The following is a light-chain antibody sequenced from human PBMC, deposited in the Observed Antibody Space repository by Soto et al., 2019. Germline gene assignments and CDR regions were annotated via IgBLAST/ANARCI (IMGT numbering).Light chain of an antibody. V-gene: IGKV1-5*03. CDR3: QQYYSYPTT. Sequence: DIQMTQSPSTLSASVGDRVTITCRASQSISSWLAWYQQKPGKAPKLLIYKASSLESGVPSRFSGSGSGTEFTLTISILQPDDFATYYCQQYYSYPTTFGQGTKLEIK. CDR2: KAS. CDR1: QSISSW. J-gene: IGKJ2*01.